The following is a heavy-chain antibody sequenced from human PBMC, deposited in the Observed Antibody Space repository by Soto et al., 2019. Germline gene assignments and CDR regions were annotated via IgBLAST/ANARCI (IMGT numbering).Heavy chain of an antibody. CDR2: IIPIFGTA. V-gene: IGHV1-69*13. Sequence: SVKVSCKASGGTFSSYAISWVRQAPGQGLEWMGGIIPIFGTANYAQKFQGRVTITADESTSTAYMELRSLRSEDTAVYYCARGEVDTAMVFGYYYYGMDVWGQGTTVTVSS. D-gene: IGHD5-18*01. CDR3: ARGEVDTAMVFGYYYYGMDV. J-gene: IGHJ6*02. CDR1: GGTFSSYA.